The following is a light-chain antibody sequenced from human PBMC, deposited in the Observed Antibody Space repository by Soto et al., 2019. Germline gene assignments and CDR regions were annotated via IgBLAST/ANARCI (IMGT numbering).Light chain of an antibody. CDR1: QSISSW. CDR3: HQYNSYSPLMYT. V-gene: IGKV1-5*03. CDR2: KAS. J-gene: IGKJ2*01. Sequence: DIQMTQSPSTLSASVGDRVTITCRARQSISSWLAWYQQKPGKAPKLLIYKASILASGVPSRFSGSTSGTEFTLTISSLQPDDFATYYCHQYNSYSPLMYTFGQGTKLEIK.